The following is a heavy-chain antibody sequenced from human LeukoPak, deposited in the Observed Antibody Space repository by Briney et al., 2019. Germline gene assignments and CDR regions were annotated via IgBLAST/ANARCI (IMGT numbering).Heavy chain of an antibody. Sequence: GASVKVSCKASRGTFSSYAISWVRQAPGQGLEWMGGSIPIFGTANYAQKFQGRVTITADKSTSTAYMELSSLRSEDTAMYYCARSGGYDRDAFDIWGQGTMVTVSS. CDR2: SIPIFGTA. V-gene: IGHV1-69*06. CDR3: ARSGGYDRDAFDI. CDR1: RGTFSSYA. D-gene: IGHD2-2*01. J-gene: IGHJ3*02.